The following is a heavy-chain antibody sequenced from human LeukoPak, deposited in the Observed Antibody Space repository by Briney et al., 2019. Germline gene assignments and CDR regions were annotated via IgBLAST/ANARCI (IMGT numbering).Heavy chain of an antibody. V-gene: IGHV3-23*01. CDR2: ISGSGGST. D-gene: IGHD3-16*01. J-gene: IGHJ4*02. CDR1: GFTFSSYG. Sequence: GGTLRLSCAASGFTFSSYGMSWVRQAPGKGLEWVSAISGSGGSTYYADSVKGRFTISRDNSKNTLYLQMNSLRAEDTAVYYCARDRRFQILFDYWGQGTLITVSS. CDR3: ARDRRFQILFDY.